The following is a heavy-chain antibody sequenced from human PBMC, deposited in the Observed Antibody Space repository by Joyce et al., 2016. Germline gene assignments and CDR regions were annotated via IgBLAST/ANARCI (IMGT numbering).Heavy chain of an antibody. CDR1: GYTFTGYY. Sequence: QVQLVHSGAEVKKPGASVKVSCKASGYTFTGYYIHWVRQAPGQGLEWMGWNDPNRGGTNYAEKCQGRVTMTRDTSISTAYMELSRLGSDDTAVYFCARAPWPSDWFDPWGQGTLVTVSS. CDR2: NDPNRGGT. CDR3: ARAPWPSDWFDP. V-gene: IGHV1-2*02. J-gene: IGHJ5*02.